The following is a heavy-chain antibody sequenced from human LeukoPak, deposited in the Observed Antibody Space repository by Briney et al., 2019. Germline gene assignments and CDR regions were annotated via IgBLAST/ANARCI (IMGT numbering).Heavy chain of an antibody. V-gene: IGHV4-39*01. CDR2: IYYSGST. Sequence: PSETLSLTCTVSGGSISSSSYYWGWIRQPPGKGLEWIGSIYYSGSTYYNPSLKSRVTISVDTSKNQFSLKLSSVTAADTAVYYCARFRGDPSVPQIYYDSSGYHFDYWGQGTLVTVSS. J-gene: IGHJ4*02. D-gene: IGHD3-22*01. CDR1: GGSISSSSYY. CDR3: ARFRGDPSVPQIYYDSSGYHFDY.